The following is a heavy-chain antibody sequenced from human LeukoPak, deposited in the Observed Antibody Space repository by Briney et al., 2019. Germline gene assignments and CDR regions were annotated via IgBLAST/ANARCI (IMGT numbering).Heavy chain of an antibody. V-gene: IGHV3-11*01. CDR3: ARVRSGYYYYMDV. J-gene: IGHJ6*03. Sequence: GGSLRLSCAASGFTFSDYYMSWIRQAPGKGLQWVSYISSSGSTIYYADSVKGRFTISRDNAKNSLYLQMNSLRAEDTAVYYCARVRSGYYYYMDVWGKGTTVTVSS. D-gene: IGHD6-19*01. CDR1: GFTFSDYY. CDR2: ISSSGSTI.